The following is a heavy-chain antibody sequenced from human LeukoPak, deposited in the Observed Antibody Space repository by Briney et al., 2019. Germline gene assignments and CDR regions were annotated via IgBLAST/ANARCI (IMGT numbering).Heavy chain of an antibody. CDR1: GFTFSSYS. D-gene: IGHD3-10*01. CDR3: AKELHGSGNYAFDY. V-gene: IGHV3-21*04. J-gene: IGHJ4*02. CDR2: ISRSSSYI. Sequence: GGSLRLFCAASGFTFSSYSMKWVRQAPGEGREWVSSISRSSSYIYYADSVKGPFTISRDNSKHTMYLQMNSLTAEDTAVYFCAKELHGSGNYAFDYQGPLAMVTVS.